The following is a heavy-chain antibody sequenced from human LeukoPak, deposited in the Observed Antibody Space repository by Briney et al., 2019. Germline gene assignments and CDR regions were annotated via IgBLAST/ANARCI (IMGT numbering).Heavy chain of an antibody. Sequence: GGSLRLSCAASGFTFSSYSMNWVRQAPGKGLEWVSSISSSSSYIYYADSVKGRFTISRDNAKNSLYLQMNSLRAEDTAVYYCARDPLWFGELLYYWGQGTLVTVSS. CDR2: ISSSSSYI. CDR3: ARDPLWFGELLYY. D-gene: IGHD3-10*01. CDR1: GFTFSSYS. V-gene: IGHV3-21*01. J-gene: IGHJ4*02.